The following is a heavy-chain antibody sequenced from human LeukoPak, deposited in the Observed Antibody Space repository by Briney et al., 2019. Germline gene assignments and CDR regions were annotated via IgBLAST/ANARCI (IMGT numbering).Heavy chain of an antibody. CDR2: ISSSGSTI. J-gene: IGHJ4*02. D-gene: IGHD2-15*01. CDR3: AREIQSGYCSGGSCSAFDY. CDR1: GFTFSSYE. Sequence: GGSLRLSCAASGFTFSSYEMNWVRQAPGKGLEWVSYISSSGSTIYYADSVKGRFTISRDNAKNSLYLQMNSLRAGDTAVYYCAREIQSGYCSGGSCSAFDYWGQGTLVTVSS. V-gene: IGHV3-48*03.